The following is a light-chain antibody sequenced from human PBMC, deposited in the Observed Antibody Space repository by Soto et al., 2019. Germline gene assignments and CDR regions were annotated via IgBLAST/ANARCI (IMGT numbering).Light chain of an antibody. V-gene: IGKV3-20*01. J-gene: IGKJ1*01. Sequence: EIVLTQSPGTLSLSPGERATLSCRASQSVSSSYLAWYQQKPGQAPRLLIYGASNRATGIPDRFRGSGSGTDFTLTISRLEPDDFAVYYCQQYGSSPLWTFGQGTKVVIK. CDR1: QSVSSSY. CDR3: QQYGSSPLWT. CDR2: GAS.